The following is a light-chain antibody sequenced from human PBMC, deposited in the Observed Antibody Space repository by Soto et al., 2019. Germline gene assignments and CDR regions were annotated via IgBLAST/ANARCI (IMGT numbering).Light chain of an antibody. CDR2: GTF. J-gene: IGKJ4*01. CDR1: QGVSSN. Sequence: EIVLTQSPVTLSVSPGETVALFCRASQGVSSNLAWYHQRPGQPPRLLIHGTFTRATGTPDRFIGSGFGTDFTLTINRLEPEDFGTYYCKQYAQLLPVTFCGGTTVEVK. V-gene: IGKV3D-15*02. CDR3: KQYAQLLPVT.